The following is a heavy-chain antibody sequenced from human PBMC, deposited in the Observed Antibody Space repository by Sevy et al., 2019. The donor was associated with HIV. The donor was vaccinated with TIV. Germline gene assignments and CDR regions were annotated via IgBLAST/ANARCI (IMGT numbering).Heavy chain of an antibody. J-gene: IGHJ4*02. CDR2: VNSDGSST. D-gene: IGHD2-15*01. V-gene: IGHV3-74*01. CDR1: GFTFSSYW. CDR3: VAANTXEDX. Sequence: GGSLRLSCSASGFTFSSYWMHWVRQAPGKGLVWVSGVNSDGSSTNYADSVKGRFTISRDSAKNTLYLQMNSLRAEDTAVYFCVAANTXEDXWGQGTLVTVSS.